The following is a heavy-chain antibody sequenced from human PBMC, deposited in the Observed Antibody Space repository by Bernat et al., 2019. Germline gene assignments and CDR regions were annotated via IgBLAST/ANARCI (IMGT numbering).Heavy chain of an antibody. V-gene: IGHV4-61*02. CDR1: GDSVSRGSYS. CDR3: SRGRAPIDY. CDR2: TYVSGST. Sequence: QVQLQESGPGLVKPSQTLSLTCTVSGDSVSRGSYSWSWIRQPAAKGLEWIGLTYVSGSTSYNYSLKSRVTISVDTSKNQFSLDLTPVTAADTGVYYCSRGRAPIDYWGQGNLVTVSS. J-gene: IGHJ4*02.